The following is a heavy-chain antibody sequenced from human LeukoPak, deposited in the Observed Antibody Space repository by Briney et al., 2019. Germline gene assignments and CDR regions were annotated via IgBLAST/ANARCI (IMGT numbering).Heavy chain of an antibody. J-gene: IGHJ3*02. CDR1: GFTFSSYW. Sequence: GGSLRLSCAASGFTFSSYWMSWVRQAPGKGLEWVSSISSSSSYIYYADSVKGRFTISRDNAKNSLYLQMNSLRAEDTAVYYCARDRPYDAFDIWGQGTMVTVSS. CDR2: ISSSSSYI. CDR3: ARDRPYDAFDI. V-gene: IGHV3-21*01.